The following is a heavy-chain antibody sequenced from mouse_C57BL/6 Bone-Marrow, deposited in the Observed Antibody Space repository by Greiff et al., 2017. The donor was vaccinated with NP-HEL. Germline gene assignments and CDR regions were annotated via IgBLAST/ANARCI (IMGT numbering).Heavy chain of an antibody. V-gene: IGHV5-6*01. Sequence: DVHLVESGGDLVKPGGSLKLSCAASGFTFSSYGMSWVRQTPDKRLEWVATISSGGSYTYYPDSVKGRFTISRDNAKNTLYLQMSSLKSEDTSMYYCASPYFDVWGTGTTVTVSS. CDR1: GFTFSSYG. CDR3: ASPYFDV. CDR2: ISSGGSYT. J-gene: IGHJ1*03.